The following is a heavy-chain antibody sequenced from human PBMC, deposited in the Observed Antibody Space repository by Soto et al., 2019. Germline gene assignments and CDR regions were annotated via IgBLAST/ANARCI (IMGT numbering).Heavy chain of an antibody. CDR3: AKLEENRYYDYVWGSYRTFDY. D-gene: IGHD3-16*02. V-gene: IGHV3-30*18. CDR1: GFTFSSYG. CDR2: ISYDGSNK. J-gene: IGHJ4*02. Sequence: QVQLVESGGGVVQPGRSLRLSCAASGFTFSSYGMHWVRQAPGKGLEWVAVISYDGSNKYYTDSVKGRFTISRDNSKNTLYLQMNSLRAEDTAVYYCAKLEENRYYDYVWGSYRTFDYWGQGTLVTVSS.